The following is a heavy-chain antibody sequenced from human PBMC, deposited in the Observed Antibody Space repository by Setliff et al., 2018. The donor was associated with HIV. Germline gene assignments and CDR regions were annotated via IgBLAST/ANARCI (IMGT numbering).Heavy chain of an antibody. J-gene: IGHJ6*02. D-gene: IGHD2-8*01. Sequence: GGSLRLSCTTSGFTFDDYAMSWVRQAPGKGLEWVSGINWNGGSTGYADSVKGRFTISRDNAKNSLYLQMNSLRAEDTALYHCASVRVGVLMVYAINPFYYYYYGMDVWGQGTTVTVSS. CDR3: ASVRVGVLMVYAINPFYYYYYGMDV. V-gene: IGHV3-20*01. CDR2: INWNGGST. CDR1: GFTFDDYA.